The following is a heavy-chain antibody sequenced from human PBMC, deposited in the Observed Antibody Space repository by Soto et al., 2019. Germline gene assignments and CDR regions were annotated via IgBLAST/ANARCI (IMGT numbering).Heavy chain of an antibody. CDR3: ARNVPVTALGY. CDR1: GVTVGNNY. Sequence: EVRLVESGGGLVQPGGSLRLSCAASGVTVGNNYMSWVRQAPGKGLEWVSVTYSGGDTRDADSVKGRFTMSRDSTKNTVYLQMDSLRAEDTAVYFCARNVPVTALGYWGQGSLVTVSS. CDR2: TYSGGDT. J-gene: IGHJ4*02. V-gene: IGHV3-66*01. D-gene: IGHD4-17*01.